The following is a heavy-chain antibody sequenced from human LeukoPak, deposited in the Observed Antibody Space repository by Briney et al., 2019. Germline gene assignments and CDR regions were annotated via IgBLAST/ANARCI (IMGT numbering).Heavy chain of an antibody. V-gene: IGHV3-23*01. CDR1: GFTFSSYA. J-gene: IGHJ4*02. Sequence: PGGSLRLSCAASGFTFSSYAMSWVRQAPGKGLEWVSAISGSGGSTYYADSVKGRFTISRDNSKNTLYLQMNSLRAEDTAVYYCAKKGIAAAGYNPRGYYFDYWGPGTLVTVSS. CDR2: ISGSGGST. CDR3: AKKGIAAAGYNPRGYYFDY. D-gene: IGHD6-13*01.